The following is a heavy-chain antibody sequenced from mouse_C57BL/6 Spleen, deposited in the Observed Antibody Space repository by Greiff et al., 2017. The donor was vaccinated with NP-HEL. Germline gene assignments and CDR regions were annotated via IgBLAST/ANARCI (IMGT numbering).Heavy chain of an antibody. D-gene: IGHD2-5*01. Sequence: ESGPGILQSSQTLSLTCSFSGFSLSTSGMGVSWIRQPSGKGLEWLAHIYWDDDKRYNPSLKSRLTISKDTSRNQVFLKITSVDTADTATYYCAGYSNYVYYYAMDYWGQGTSVTVSS. J-gene: IGHJ4*01. V-gene: IGHV8-12*01. CDR1: GFSLSTSGMG. CDR3: AGYSNYVYYYAMDY. CDR2: IYWDDDK.